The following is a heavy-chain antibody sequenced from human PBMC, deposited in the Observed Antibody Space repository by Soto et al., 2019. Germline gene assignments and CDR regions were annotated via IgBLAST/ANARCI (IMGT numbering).Heavy chain of an antibody. CDR3: TRDDLGAFGAY. CDR2: STNKANGYTA. J-gene: IGHJ4*02. Sequence: EVQLMESGGGLVQPGGSLRISCAASGFIFSDHYMDWVRQAPGMGLEWVGRSTNKANGYTAQYAASVKGRFTISRDDSKNSLYLQKNSLKSDDTAVYYCTRDDLGAFGAYWGQGTLVTVSS. CDR1: GFIFSDHY. V-gene: IGHV3-72*01. D-gene: IGHD3-16*01.